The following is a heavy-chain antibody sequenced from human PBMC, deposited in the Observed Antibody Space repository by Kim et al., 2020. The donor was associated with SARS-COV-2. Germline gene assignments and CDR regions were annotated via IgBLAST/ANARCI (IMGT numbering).Heavy chain of an antibody. V-gene: IGHV4-39*01. J-gene: IGHJ4*02. CDR2: IYYSGST. CDR1: GGSISSSSYY. CDR3: AITMISYVIY. D-gene: IGHD3-22*01. Sequence: SETLSLTCTVSGGSISSSSYYWGWIRQPPGKGLEWIGSIYYSGSTYYNPSLKSRVTISVDTSKNQFSLKLSSVTAADTAVYYCAITMISYVIYWGQGTLVTVSS.